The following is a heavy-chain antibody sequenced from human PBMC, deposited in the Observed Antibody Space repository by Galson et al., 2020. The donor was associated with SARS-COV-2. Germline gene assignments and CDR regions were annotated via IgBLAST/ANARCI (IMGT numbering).Heavy chain of an antibody. J-gene: IGHJ4*02. Sequence: SCAASGFTFSDFWMNWVRQAPGKRLEWVANINLDGSQRYYVDSVKGRFTISRDNAKNSLYLQINSLRAEDTAVYYCARDDDYNTSDYWGQGTLVTVSS. CDR3: ARDDDYNTSDY. V-gene: IGHV3-7*01. CDR1: GFTFSDFW. D-gene: IGHD4-4*01. CDR2: INLDGSQR.